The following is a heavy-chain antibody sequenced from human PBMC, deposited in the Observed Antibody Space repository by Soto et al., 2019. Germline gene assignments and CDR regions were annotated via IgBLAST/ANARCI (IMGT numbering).Heavy chain of an antibody. CDR1: GNTFINYA. CDR2: IIPFSGTT. CDR3: VRSPLIRGVVRGLDV. Sequence: QVQLVQSGAEVRKPGSSVKVSCGTSGNTFINYAISWVRQTPGQGLEWMGGIIPFSGTTSYTQNFQGGVTFSADIAMTTVYMELSSLKPRDTAVYYCVRSPLIRGVVRGLDVWGQGTTITVSS. D-gene: IGHD3-10*01. J-gene: IGHJ6*02. V-gene: IGHV1-69*06.